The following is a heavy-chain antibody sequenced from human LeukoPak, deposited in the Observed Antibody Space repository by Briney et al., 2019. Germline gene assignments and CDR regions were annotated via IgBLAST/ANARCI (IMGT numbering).Heavy chain of an antibody. V-gene: IGHV4-38-2*02. Sequence: SETLSLTCTVSAYSITNGHYWGWIRQSPGKGLEWIGDLNQGGSTSYNPSLKSRVTISVDTSKNQVSLKLSSVTAADTAVYYCARAPGWVAELRNWGQGTPVTVSS. J-gene: IGHJ4*02. CDR3: ARAPGWVAELRN. CDR2: LNQGGST. CDR1: AYSITNGHY. D-gene: IGHD1-26*01.